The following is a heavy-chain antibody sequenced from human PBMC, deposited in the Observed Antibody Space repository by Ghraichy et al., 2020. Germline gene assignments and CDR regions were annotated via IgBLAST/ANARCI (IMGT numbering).Heavy chain of an antibody. CDR2: IFYSGST. CDR3: ARRPYYSNWFDP. Sequence: SETLSLPCTVSGGSISSSSYYWGWIRQPTGKGLEWIGTIFYSGSTYYNPSLKSRVTISVDTSKNQFSLKLSSVTAADTAVYYCARRPYYSNWFDPWGQGTLVTVSS. D-gene: IGHD3-10*01. J-gene: IGHJ5*02. CDR1: GGSISSSSYY. V-gene: IGHV4-39*01.